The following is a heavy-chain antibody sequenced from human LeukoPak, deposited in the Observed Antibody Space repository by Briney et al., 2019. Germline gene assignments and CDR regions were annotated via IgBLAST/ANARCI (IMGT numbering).Heavy chain of an antibody. D-gene: IGHD2-2*02. J-gene: IGHJ4*02. CDR3: AKAILPATILSFNDY. CDR1: GFTFSSYA. CDR2: ISGGGSST. Sequence: RSGGPLRLSCAASGFTFSSYAMSWVRQAPGKGLEWVSTISGGGSSTYYADSVKGRFTISRDNSKNTLYLQMNSLRAEDTAIYYCAKAILPATILSFNDYWGQGTLVTVSS. V-gene: IGHV3-23*01.